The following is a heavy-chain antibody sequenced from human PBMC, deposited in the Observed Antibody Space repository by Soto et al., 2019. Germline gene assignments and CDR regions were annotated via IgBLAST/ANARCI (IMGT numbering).Heavy chain of an antibody. CDR1: GFTFSSYA. CDR3: AKHYDILTGYCYFDY. CDR2: ISGSGGST. D-gene: IGHD3-9*01. J-gene: IGHJ4*02. V-gene: IGHV3-23*01. Sequence: GGSRRRSWAASGFTFSSYAMSWVRQAPGKGLEWVSAISGSGGSTYYADSVKGRFTISRDNSKNTLYLQMNSLRAEDTAVYYCAKHYDILTGYCYFDYWGQGTLVTVSS.